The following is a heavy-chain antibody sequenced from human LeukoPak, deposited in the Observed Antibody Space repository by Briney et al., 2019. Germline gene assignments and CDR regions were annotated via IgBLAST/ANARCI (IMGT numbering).Heavy chain of an antibody. CDR2: ISAYNGNT. CDR1: GYTFTSYG. Sequence: ASVKVSCKASGYTFTSYGISWVRQAPGQGLEWMGWISAYNGNTIYAQKFQGRVTMTEDTSTDTAYMELSSLRSEDTAVYYCATSVRAAGLDYWGQGTLVTVSS. J-gene: IGHJ4*02. V-gene: IGHV1-18*01. D-gene: IGHD6-13*01. CDR3: ATSVRAAGLDY.